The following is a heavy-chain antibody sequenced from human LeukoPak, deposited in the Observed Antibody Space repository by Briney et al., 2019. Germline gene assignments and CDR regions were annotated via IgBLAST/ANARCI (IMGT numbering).Heavy chain of an antibody. CDR1: GVSISSSSYY. V-gene: IGHV4-39*01. CDR2: IYYSGST. D-gene: IGHD2-2*01. J-gene: IGHJ6*02. CDR3: ARGSCSSTSCYEVDV. Sequence: PSETLSLTCTVSGVSISSSSYYWGWIRQPPGEGLEWIGSIYYSGSTYYNPSLKSRVTISVDTSKNQFSLKLSSVTAADTAVYYCARGSCSSTSCYEVDVWGQGTTVTVSS.